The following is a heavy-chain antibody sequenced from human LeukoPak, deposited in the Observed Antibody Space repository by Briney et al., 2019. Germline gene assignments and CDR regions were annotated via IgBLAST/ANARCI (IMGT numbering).Heavy chain of an antibody. CDR2: IYSSGIT. CDR1: RGSISSGGYY. CDR3: ARNNLGDFLELAY. D-gene: IGHD2-21*02. V-gene: IGHV4-31*03. J-gene: IGHJ4*02. Sequence: PSETLSLTCTVSRGSISSGGYYWSWIRQLPGKGLEWIGYIYSSGITHYNPSVKSRLTISVDTSKNQFSLDLSSVTAADTAVYFWARNNLGDFLELAYWGQGTLVTVSS.